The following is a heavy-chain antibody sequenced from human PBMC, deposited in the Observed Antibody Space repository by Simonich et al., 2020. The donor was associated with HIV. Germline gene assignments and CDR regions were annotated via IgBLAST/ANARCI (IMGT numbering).Heavy chain of an antibody. CDR3: ARDRMGVRGSHSYFDY. CDR2: ISAYNGNT. Sequence: QVQLVQSGAEVKKPGASVKVSCKASGYTFISYGISWVRQAPGQGLEWMGWISAYNGNTNYAQKLQGRVTMTTDTSTSTVYMELRSLRSDDTAVYYCARDRMGVRGSHSYFDYWGQGTLVTVSS. CDR1: GYTFISYG. D-gene: IGHD1-26*01. J-gene: IGHJ4*02. V-gene: IGHV1-18*01.